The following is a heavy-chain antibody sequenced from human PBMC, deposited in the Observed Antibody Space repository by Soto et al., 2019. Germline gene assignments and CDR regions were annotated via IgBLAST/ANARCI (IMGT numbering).Heavy chain of an antibody. Sequence: SVKVSCKASGGTFSRYAISWVRQAPGQGLEWMGGIFPIFGTANYAQKFQGRVTITADESTSTAYMELSSLRSEDTAVYYCARDGLGYCSGGSCWFDPWGQGTLVTVSS. CDR1: GGTFSRYA. D-gene: IGHD2-15*01. J-gene: IGHJ5*02. V-gene: IGHV1-69*13. CDR2: IFPIFGTA. CDR3: ARDGLGYCSGGSCWFDP.